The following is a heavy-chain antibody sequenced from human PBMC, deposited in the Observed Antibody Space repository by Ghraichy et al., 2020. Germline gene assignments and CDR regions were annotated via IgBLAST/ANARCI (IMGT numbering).Heavy chain of an antibody. Sequence: ASVKVSCKASGYTFTGYYMHWVRQAPGQGLEWMGWINPNSGDTNYVQKFQGRVTMARDTSISTAYMELSSLRSDDTVVYYCLRGLEDCSGGSCHINWFDPWGQGTLVTVSS. J-gene: IGHJ5*02. CDR3: LRGLEDCSGGSCHINWFDP. CDR2: INPNSGDT. D-gene: IGHD2-15*01. V-gene: IGHV1-2*02. CDR1: GYTFTGYY.